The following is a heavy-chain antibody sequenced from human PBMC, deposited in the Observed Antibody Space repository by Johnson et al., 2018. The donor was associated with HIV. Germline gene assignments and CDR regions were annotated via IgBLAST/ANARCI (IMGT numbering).Heavy chain of an antibody. D-gene: IGHD2-21*01. Sequence: QVQLVESGGGVVQPGTSLRLSCAASGFTFRNYAMHWVRQAPGKGLEWVAVISYDGSNKYYADSVKGRFTISRDNSNNTLYLQMNSLKAEDTAVYYCARYCGGGCYPHYDALDLWGQGTMVTVSS. CDR2: ISYDGSNK. CDR3: ARYCGGGCYPHYDALDL. CDR1: GFTFRNYA. V-gene: IGHV3-30*04. J-gene: IGHJ3*01.